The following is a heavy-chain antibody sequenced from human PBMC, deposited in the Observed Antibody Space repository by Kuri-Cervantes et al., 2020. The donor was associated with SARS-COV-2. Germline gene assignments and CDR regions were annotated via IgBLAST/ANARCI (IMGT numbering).Heavy chain of an antibody. CDR1: GGSISSGGYS. Sequence: LRLSCAVSGGSISSGGYSWSWIRQPPGKGLEWIGYIYHSGSTYYNPSLKSRVTVSVDRSKNQFSLKLSSVTAADTAVYYCARLPATVTPHYWGQGTLVTVSS. CDR2: IYHSGST. CDR3: ARLPATVTPHY. J-gene: IGHJ4*02. D-gene: IGHD4-17*01. V-gene: IGHV4-30-2*01.